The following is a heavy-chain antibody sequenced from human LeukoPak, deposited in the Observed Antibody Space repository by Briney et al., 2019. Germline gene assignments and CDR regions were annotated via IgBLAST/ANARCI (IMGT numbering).Heavy chain of an antibody. V-gene: IGHV7-4-1*02. D-gene: IGHD3-10*01. Sequence: GASVTVSCKASGYTFTSYAMNWVRQAPGQGLEWMGWINTNTGNPTYAQGFTGRFVFSLDTSVSTAYLQISSLKAEDTAVYYCARSELGELPKDAFDIWGQGTMVTVSS. CDR3: ARSELGELPKDAFDI. CDR1: GYTFTSYA. J-gene: IGHJ3*02. CDR2: INTNTGNP.